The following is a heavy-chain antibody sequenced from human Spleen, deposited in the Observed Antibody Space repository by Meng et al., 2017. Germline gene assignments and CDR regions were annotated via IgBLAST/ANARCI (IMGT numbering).Heavy chain of an antibody. D-gene: IGHD3-10*01. Sequence: GGSLRLSCAACGFTFSSYDMHWVRQATGKGLEWVSAIGTAGDTYYPGSVKGQFTISRENAKNSLYLQMNSLRAEDTAVYYCASPAVNYYGSGSYDAFDIWGQGTMVTVSS. V-gene: IGHV3-13*03. CDR3: ASPAVNYYGSGSYDAFDI. CDR1: GFTFSSYD. J-gene: IGHJ3*02. CDR2: IGTAGDT.